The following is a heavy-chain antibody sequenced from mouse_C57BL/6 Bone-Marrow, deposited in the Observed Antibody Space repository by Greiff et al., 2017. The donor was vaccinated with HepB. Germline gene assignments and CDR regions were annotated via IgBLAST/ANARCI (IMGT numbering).Heavy chain of an antibody. Sequence: EVHLVESGGGLVKPGGSLKLSCAASGFTFSDYGMHWVRQAPEKGLEWVAYISSGSSTIYYADTVKGRFTISRDNAKNTLFLQMTSLRSEDTAMYYCARPLITTVVATGFDYWGQGTTLTVSS. CDR3: ARPLITTVVATGFDY. CDR2: ISSGSSTI. V-gene: IGHV5-17*01. D-gene: IGHD1-1*01. CDR1: GFTFSDYG. J-gene: IGHJ2*01.